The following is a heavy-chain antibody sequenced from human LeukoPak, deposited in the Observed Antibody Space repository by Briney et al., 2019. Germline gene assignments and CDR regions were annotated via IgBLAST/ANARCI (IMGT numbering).Heavy chain of an antibody. J-gene: IGHJ4*02. V-gene: IGHV3-9*03. CDR3: AKDRAGFWSGYYTPIFES. Sequence: GGSLRLSCAASGFSFDDYAMHWVRQAPGKGLEWVSGISWSSDIIDYADSVKGRFTISRDNAKNSLYLQMNSLRPEDMAFYYCAKDRAGFWSGYYTPIFESWGQGILVTVSS. CDR2: ISWSSDII. D-gene: IGHD3-3*01. CDR1: GFSFDDYA.